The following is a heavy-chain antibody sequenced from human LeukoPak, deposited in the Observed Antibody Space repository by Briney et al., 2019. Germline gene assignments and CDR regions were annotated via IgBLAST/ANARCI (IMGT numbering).Heavy chain of an antibody. Sequence: SVKVSCKASGGTFSSYAISWVRQAPGQGLEWMGGIIPIFGTANYAQKFQGRVTITADESTSTAYMELSSLRSEDTAVYYCARSRLAAVGYCSGGSCYGHFDNWGQGTLVTVSS. CDR3: ARSRLAAVGYCSGGSCYGHFDN. D-gene: IGHD2-15*01. V-gene: IGHV1-69*13. J-gene: IGHJ4*02. CDR2: IIPIFGTA. CDR1: GGTFSSYA.